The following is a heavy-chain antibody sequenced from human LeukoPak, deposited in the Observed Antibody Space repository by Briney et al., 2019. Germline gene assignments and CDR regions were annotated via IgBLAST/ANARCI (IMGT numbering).Heavy chain of an antibody. J-gene: IGHJ4*02. D-gene: IGHD4-17*01. CDR1: GGSISSGSYY. V-gene: IGHV4-61*02. Sequence: SETLSLTCTVSGGSISSGSYYWSWIRQPAGKGLEWIGRIYTSGSTNYNPSLKSRVTISVDTSKNQFSLKLSSVTAADTAVYYCARGSDYGDYVPYYFDYWGQGTLVTVSS. CDR2: IYTSGST. CDR3: ARGSDYGDYVPYYFDY.